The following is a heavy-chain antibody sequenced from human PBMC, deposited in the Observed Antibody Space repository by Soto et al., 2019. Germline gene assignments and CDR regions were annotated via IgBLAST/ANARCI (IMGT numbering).Heavy chain of an antibody. V-gene: IGHV4-30-4*01. J-gene: IGHJ6*02. CDR2: IYYSGII. CDR1: GDSINSGDYY. D-gene: IGHD3-10*01. CDR3: ARWSGVGVAGMDV. Sequence: QVQLQESGPRLVKPSQTLSLTCTVSGDSINSGDYYWSWIRQPPGKGPEWIGYIYYSGIIDYSPSLKSRTAISMDTSKNQFSLKLNSVTAADTAVYFCARWSGVGVAGMDVWGRGTTVTVSS.